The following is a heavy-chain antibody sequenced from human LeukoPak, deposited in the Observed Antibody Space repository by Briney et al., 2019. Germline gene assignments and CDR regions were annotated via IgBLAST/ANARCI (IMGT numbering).Heavy chain of an antibody. CDR1: GYTFTNYY. V-gene: IGHV1-46*01. CDR3: ARGTGLKAFDI. D-gene: IGHD3-10*01. J-gene: IGHJ3*02. CDR2: INPSGGST. Sequence: GASVKVSCKASGYTFTNYYMHWVRQAPGQGLEWVGIINPSGGSTIYAQKFQGRVTMTRDTSTSTVYMELSSLRSEDTAVYYCARGTGLKAFDIWGQGTMVTVSS.